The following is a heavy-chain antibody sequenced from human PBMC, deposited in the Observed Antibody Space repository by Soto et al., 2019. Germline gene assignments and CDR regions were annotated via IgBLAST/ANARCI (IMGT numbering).Heavy chain of an antibody. CDR3: AHSMGLSGYCSGGSCSLDY. J-gene: IGHJ4*02. Sequence: QITLKESGPTLVKPTQTLTLTCTFSGFSLSTSGVGVGWIRQPPGKALEWLALIYWNDDKRYSPSLKSRLTIPKDTSKNQVVLTMTNMDPVDTATYYCAHSMGLSGYCSGGSCSLDYWGQGTLVTVSS. V-gene: IGHV2-5*01. CDR2: IYWNDDK. CDR1: GFSLSTSGVG. D-gene: IGHD2-15*01.